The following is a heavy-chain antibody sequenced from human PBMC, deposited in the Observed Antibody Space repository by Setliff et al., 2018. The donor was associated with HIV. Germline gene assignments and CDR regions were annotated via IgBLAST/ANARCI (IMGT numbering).Heavy chain of an antibody. D-gene: IGHD3-3*01. CDR2: IIPILGVA. CDR3: VRGVQSPPHYSYYYMDV. J-gene: IGHJ6*03. V-gene: IGHV1-69*02. CDR1: RSTFNSHT. Sequence: SVKVSCKASRSTFNSHTINWVRQAPRQGLDWMGRIIPILGVANYAQRFQGKVTITADKSTSTAYMELTSLRFGDTAMYYCVRGVQSPPHYSYYYMDVWGEGTMVTVSS.